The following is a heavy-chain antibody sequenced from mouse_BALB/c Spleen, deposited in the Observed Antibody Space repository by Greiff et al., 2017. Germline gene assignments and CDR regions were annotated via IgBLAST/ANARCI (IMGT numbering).Heavy chain of an antibody. Sequence: EVKLMESGGGLVQPGGSLKLSCAASGFTFSSYTMSWVRQTPEKRLEWVAYISNGGGSTYYPDTVKGRFTISRDNAKNTLYLQMSSLKSEDTAMYYCARLRRDYAMDYWGQGTSVTVSS. CDR2: ISNGGGST. CDR1: GFTFSSYT. J-gene: IGHJ4*01. CDR3: ARLRRDYAMDY. V-gene: IGHV5-12-2*01.